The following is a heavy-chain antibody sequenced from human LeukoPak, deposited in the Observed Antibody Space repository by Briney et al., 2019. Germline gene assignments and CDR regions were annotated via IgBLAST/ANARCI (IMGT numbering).Heavy chain of an antibody. CDR2: INPDGSGT. CDR1: GFTFSAYW. D-gene: IGHD4-17*01. CDR3: VRLFGGVTTFDY. V-gene: IGHV3-7*01. Sequence: PGGSLRLSCAASGFTFSAYWMSWVRQGTGKGLDWVASINPDGSGTRYVDSVRGRFTISRDNAQNSLYLHMNSLSAEDTAVYYCVRLFGGVTTFDYWGQGTLITVSS. J-gene: IGHJ4*02.